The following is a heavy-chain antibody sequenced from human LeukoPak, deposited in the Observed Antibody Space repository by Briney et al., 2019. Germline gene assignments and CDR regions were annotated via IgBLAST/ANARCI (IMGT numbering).Heavy chain of an antibody. D-gene: IGHD3-10*01. J-gene: IGHJ5*02. CDR2: INPNTGGT. Sequence: ASVKVSCKASGYTFIAYYIHWVRQAPGQGLAWMGWINPNTGGTHYAQNFQGRVTMTSDTSISTAYMDLTRLTSDDTATYYCARDRYYASGSYYKFDPWGQGTLVTVTS. CDR3: ARDRYYASGSYYKFDP. CDR1: GYTFIAYY. V-gene: IGHV1-2*02.